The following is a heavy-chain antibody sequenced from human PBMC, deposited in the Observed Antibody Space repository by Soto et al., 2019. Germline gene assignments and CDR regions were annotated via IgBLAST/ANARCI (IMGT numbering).Heavy chain of an antibody. CDR1: GFTFSSYS. J-gene: IGHJ6*02. Sequence: EVQLVESGGGLVKPGGSLRLSCAASGFTFSSYSMNWVRQAPGKGLEWVSSISSSSSYIYYADSVKGRFTISRDNAKNSLYLQMNSLRAEDTAVYYCAKTSLHYYGMDVWGQGTTVTVSS. CDR2: ISSSSSYI. V-gene: IGHV3-21*01. CDR3: AKTSLHYYGMDV.